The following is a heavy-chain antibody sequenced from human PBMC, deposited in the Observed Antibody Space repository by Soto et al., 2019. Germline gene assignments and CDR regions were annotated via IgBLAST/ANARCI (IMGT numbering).Heavy chain of an antibody. D-gene: IGHD1-7*01. J-gene: IGHJ4*02. V-gene: IGHV3-23*01. CDR2: ITGSGDST. CDR1: GFTFSRYG. CDR3: VKLRLELLYLDS. Sequence: ESGGGLVQPGGSLRLSCAASGFTFSRYGMSWVRQAPGKGLEWVSAITGSGDSTYYADSVKGRFTISRDGSNNTVYLQMNSLRADDTAVYYCVKLRLELLYLDSWGLGALVIVSS.